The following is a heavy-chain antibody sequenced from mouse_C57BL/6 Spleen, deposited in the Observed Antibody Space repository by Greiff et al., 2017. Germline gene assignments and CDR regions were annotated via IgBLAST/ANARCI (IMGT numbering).Heavy chain of an antibody. Sequence: QVHVKQPGAELVMPGASVKLSCKASGYTFTSYWMHWVKQRPGQGLEWIGEIDPSDSYTNYNQKFKGKSTLTVDKSSSTAYMQLSSLTSEDSAVYYCAITTPPDRDYFDYWGQGTTLTVSS. CDR3: AITTPPDRDYFDY. CDR2: IDPSDSYT. J-gene: IGHJ2*01. D-gene: IGHD1-1*01. V-gene: IGHV1-69*01. CDR1: GYTFTSYW.